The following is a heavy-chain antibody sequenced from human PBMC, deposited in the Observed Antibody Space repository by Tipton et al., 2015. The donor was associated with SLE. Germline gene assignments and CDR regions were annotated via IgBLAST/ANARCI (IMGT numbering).Heavy chain of an antibody. CDR3: ARAGDFWSGYSDY. CDR1: GGTFSSYT. D-gene: IGHD3-3*01. J-gene: IGHJ4*02. Sequence: QSGPEVKKPGSSVKVSCKASGGTFSSYTISWVRQAPGQGLEWMGRIIPILGIANYAQKFQGRVTITADKSTSTAYMELSSLRSEDTAVYYCARAGDFWSGYSDYWGQGTLVTVSS. CDR2: IIPILGIA. V-gene: IGHV1-69*04.